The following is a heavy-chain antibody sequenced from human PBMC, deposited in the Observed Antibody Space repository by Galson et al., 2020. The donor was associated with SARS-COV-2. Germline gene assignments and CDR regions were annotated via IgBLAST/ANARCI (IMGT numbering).Heavy chain of an antibody. J-gene: IGHJ4*02. CDR1: GFTFSSYA. V-gene: IGHV3-30*04. D-gene: IGHD6-13*01. Sequence: GGSLRLSCAASGFTFSSYAMHWVRQAQGKGLEWVAVISYDGSNKYYADSVKGRFTIPRDNSKNTLYLQMNSLRAEDTAVYYCAREAIAAADINFDSWGQGTLVTVSS. CDR2: ISYDGSNK. CDR3: AREAIAAADINFDS.